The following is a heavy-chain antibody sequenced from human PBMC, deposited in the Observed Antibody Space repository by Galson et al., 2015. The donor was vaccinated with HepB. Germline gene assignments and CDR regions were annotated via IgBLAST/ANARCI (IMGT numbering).Heavy chain of an antibody. CDR3: ARGRGAASA. CDR1: GFRFSNYW. J-gene: IGHJ5*02. D-gene: IGHD2-15*01. Sequence: SLRLSCAASGFRFSNYWMNWVRQAPGKGLEWVANIKVDGSGTYYVDSVKGRFTISRDNVKNSLYLQMNSLRVDDTAVYYCARGRGAASAWGQGTLVTVSS. CDR2: IKVDGSGT. V-gene: IGHV3-7*03.